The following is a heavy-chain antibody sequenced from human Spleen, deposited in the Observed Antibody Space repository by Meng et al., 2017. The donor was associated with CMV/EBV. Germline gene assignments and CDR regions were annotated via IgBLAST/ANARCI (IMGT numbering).Heavy chain of an antibody. D-gene: IGHD3-10*01. CDR2: IYYSGST. V-gene: IGHV4-39*07. CDR3: ARAYYSGSGSSYYFDY. CDR1: GGSISSNSYY. J-gene: IGHJ4*02. Sequence: GSLRLSCTVSGGSISSNSYYWGWIRQPPGKGLEWIGSIYYSGSTYYNPSLKSRVTISVDTSKKQFSLKLTSVTAADTAVYYCARAYYSGSGSSYYFDYWGQGTLVTVSS.